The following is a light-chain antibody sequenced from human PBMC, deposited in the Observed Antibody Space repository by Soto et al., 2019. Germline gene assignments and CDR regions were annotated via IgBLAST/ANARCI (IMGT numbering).Light chain of an antibody. J-gene: IGKJ2*01. CDR2: AAS. Sequence: DIQMTQSPSSLSASVGDRVTITCRASQSISYYLCWYQLKPWKVPKLLISAASSFQSGVPSRFSGSGSGTDFTLAISSLQPEDFATYYCQQSSRIPRTFGQGTKLEIK. CDR3: QQSSRIPRT. V-gene: IGKV1-39*01. CDR1: QSISYY.